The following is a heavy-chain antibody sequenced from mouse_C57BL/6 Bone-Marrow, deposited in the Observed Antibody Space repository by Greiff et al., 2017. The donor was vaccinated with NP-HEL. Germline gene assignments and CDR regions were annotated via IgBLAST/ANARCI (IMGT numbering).Heavy chain of an antibody. CDR1: GYSFTDYN. V-gene: IGHV1-39*01. D-gene: IGHD1-1*01. CDR2: INPNYGTT. CDR3: ARALYGSSPPFAY. Sequence: EVKLMESGPELVKPGASVKISCKASGYSFTDYNMNWVKQSNGKSLEWIGVINPNYGTTSYNQKFKGKATLTVDQSSSTAYMQLNSLTSEDSAVYYCARALYGSSPPFAYWGQGTLVTVSA. J-gene: IGHJ3*01.